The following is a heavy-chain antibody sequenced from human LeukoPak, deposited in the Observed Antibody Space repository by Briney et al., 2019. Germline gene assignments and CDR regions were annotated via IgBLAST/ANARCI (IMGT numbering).Heavy chain of an antibody. CDR2: IYHSGST. J-gene: IGHJ5*02. CDR1: GGSISSGGYS. D-gene: IGHD3-22*01. V-gene: IGHV4-30-2*01. CDR3: ARGHYDSSGRYNWFDP. Sequence: PSETLSLTCAVSGGSISSGGYSWSWIRQPPGKGLEWIGYIYHSGSTYYNPSLKSRVTISVDRSKNQFSLKLSSVTAADTAVYYCARGHYDSSGRYNWFDPWGQGTLVTVSS.